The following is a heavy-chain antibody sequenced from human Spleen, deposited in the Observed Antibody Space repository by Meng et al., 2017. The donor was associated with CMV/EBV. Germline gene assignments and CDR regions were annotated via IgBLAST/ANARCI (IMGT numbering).Heavy chain of an antibody. CDR1: GSVSSCAYY. D-gene: IGHD3-16*01. Sequence: GSVSSCAYYWSWIRQPPGKGLEWIGYIYHTGTTKYNPSLKSRVTLSVDTSKNQLSLKMTSVTAADTAMYYCARQIYDTSGEGWFDPWGQGTLVTVSS. V-gene: IGHV4-61*07. CDR3: ARQIYDTSGEGWFDP. CDR2: IYHTGTT. J-gene: IGHJ5*02.